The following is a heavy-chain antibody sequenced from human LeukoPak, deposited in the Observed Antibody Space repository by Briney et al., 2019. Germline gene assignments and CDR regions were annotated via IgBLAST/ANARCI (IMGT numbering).Heavy chain of an antibody. J-gene: IGHJ6*02. CDR3: TRSWFGELLSPGYSGYYYYYYGMDV. CDR2: INPNSGGT. CDR1: GYTFTGYY. V-gene: IGHV1-2*02. D-gene: IGHD3-10*01. Sequence: ASVKVSCKASGYTFTGYYMHWVRQAPGQGLEWMGWINPNSGGTNYAQKFQGRVTMTRDTSISTAYMELSRLRSDDTAVYYCTRSWFGELLSPGYSGYYYYYYGMDVWGQGTTVTVSS.